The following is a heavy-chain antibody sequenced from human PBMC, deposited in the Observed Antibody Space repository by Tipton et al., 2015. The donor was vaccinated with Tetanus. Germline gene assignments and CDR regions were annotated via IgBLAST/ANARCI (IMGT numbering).Heavy chain of an antibody. Sequence: TLSLTCTVSGGSISSYYWSWIRQPPGKGLEWIGYIYYSGSTNYNPSLKSRVTISVDTSKNQFSLKLSSVTAAGTAVYYCARASYSSGWGSGPKYYFDSWGQGTLVTVSS. V-gene: IGHV4-59*01. CDR3: ARASYSSGWGSGPKYYFDS. CDR1: GGSISSYY. D-gene: IGHD6-19*01. J-gene: IGHJ4*02. CDR2: IYYSGST.